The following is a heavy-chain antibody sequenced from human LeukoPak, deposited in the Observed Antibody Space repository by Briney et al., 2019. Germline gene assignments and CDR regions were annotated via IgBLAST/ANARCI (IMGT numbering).Heavy chain of an antibody. CDR2: IYHSGST. V-gene: IGHV4-59*11. D-gene: IGHD6-13*01. Sequence: SETLSLTCTVSGGSISRHYWSWIRQPPGKGLEWIGYIYHSGSTNYNPSLKSRVTISVDTSKNQFSLKVSSVTAPDTAVYYCARDPSYSSSSYYYYYGMDVWGQGTTVTVSS. CDR3: ARDPSYSSSSYYYYYGMDV. CDR1: GGSISRHY. J-gene: IGHJ6*02.